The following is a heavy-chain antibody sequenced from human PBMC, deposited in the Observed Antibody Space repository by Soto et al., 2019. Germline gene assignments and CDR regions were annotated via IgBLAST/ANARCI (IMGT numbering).Heavy chain of an antibody. V-gene: IGHV4-30-2*01. CDR3: ARGGGVTTTGDDY. CDR1: GGSINTATHS. Sequence: QLQLQESGSGLVKPSQTLSLTCAVSGGSINTATHSWSWIRQPPGKGLEWIGYIYHSGSTYYNPSVKSRVTISIDKSNNQCSVGLSSVPAADTGVYYCARGGGVTTTGDDYWGQGILVTVSS. CDR2: IYHSGST. D-gene: IGHD4-4*01. J-gene: IGHJ4*02.